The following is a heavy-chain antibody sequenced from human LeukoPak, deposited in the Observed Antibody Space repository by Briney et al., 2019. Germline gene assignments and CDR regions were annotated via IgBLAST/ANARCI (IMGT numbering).Heavy chain of an antibody. V-gene: IGHV5-51*01. D-gene: IGHD4-23*01. CDR3: ARQLDHGGFGAFGI. CDR1: GYTFTNYW. Sequence: GESLKISCKGSGYTFTNYWIHWVRQMPGKGLEWMGNVYPGDSDTRYSPSFQGQVTISADKSITTTYLQWNSLKASDTAIYYCARQLDHGGFGAFGIWGQGTMVTVSS. CDR2: VYPGDSDT. J-gene: IGHJ3*02.